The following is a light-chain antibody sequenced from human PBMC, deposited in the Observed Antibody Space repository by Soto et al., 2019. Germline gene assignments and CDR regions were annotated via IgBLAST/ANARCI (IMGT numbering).Light chain of an antibody. CDR3: QQYNNWPPT. CDR2: GAS. CDR1: QSVSSN. J-gene: IGKJ5*01. V-gene: IGKV3D-15*01. Sequence: EIVLTQSPATLSVSLGERATLSCRASQSVSSNLAWYQQRPGQAPRLLIYGASSRATGIPDRFSGSGSGTEFTLTISSLQSEDFAVYYCQQYNNWPPTFGQGTRLEIK.